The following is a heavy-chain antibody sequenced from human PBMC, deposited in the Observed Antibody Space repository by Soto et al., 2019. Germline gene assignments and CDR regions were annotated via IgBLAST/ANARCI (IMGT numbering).Heavy chain of an antibody. CDR2: IYYSGST. J-gene: IGHJ3*02. V-gene: IGHV4-30-4*01. Sequence: VQLQESGPGLVKPSQTLSLTCTVSGGSISSGDYYWSWIRQPPGKGLEWIGYIYYSGSTYYNPSLKSRVTISVDTSKNQFSLKLSSVTAADTAVYYCARARRYYYDSRDDAFDIWGQGTMVTVSS. CDR3: ARARRYYYDSRDDAFDI. CDR1: GGSISSGDYY. D-gene: IGHD3-22*01.